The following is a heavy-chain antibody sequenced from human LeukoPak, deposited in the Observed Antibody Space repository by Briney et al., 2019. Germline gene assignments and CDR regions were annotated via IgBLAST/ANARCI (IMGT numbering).Heavy chain of an antibody. Sequence: SETLSLTCAVSGGSISSYYWTWIRQPPGKGLEWIGYIYNSGNTNYNPSLRSRVTISVDTAKNQFSLRLSSVTAADTAIYYCARRPGTVSLDYWGQGTLVTVSS. D-gene: IGHD3-10*01. V-gene: IGHV4-59*08. CDR1: GGSISSYY. CDR3: ARRPGTVSLDY. CDR2: IYNSGNT. J-gene: IGHJ4*02.